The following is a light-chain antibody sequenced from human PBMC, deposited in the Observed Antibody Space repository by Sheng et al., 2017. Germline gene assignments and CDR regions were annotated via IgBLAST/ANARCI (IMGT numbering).Light chain of an antibody. Sequence: AIRITQSPSSLSASTGDRVTITCRASQGISNYLAWYQQKPGKAPKVLIYAASTLQSGVPSRFSGSGSGTDFTLTVTSLQSEDFAIYYCLQYYSYPRTIGQGTKVEIK. CDR1: QGISNY. CDR3: LQYYSYPRT. V-gene: IGKV1-8*01. CDR2: AAS. J-gene: IGKJ1*01.